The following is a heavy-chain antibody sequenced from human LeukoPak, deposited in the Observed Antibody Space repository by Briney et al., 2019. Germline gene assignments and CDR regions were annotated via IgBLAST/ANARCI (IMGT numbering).Heavy chain of an antibody. Sequence: SQTLSLTCAVSGGSISSGGYSWSWIRQPPGKGLEWIGYIYHSGSTYYNPSLKSRVTISVDKSKNQFSLKLSSVTAADTAVYYCARADTATSDGKIDYWGQGTLVTVSS. J-gene: IGHJ4*02. V-gene: IGHV4-30-2*01. CDR3: ARADTATSDGKIDY. CDR2: IYHSGST. D-gene: IGHD5-18*01. CDR1: GGSISSGGYS.